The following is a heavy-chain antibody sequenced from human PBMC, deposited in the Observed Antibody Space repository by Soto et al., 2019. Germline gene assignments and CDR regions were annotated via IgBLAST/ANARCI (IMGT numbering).Heavy chain of an antibody. CDR1: GFAFNDFA. CDR3: AREVVAPDFYYLDF. Sequence: EVHLLESGGDLVLPGGSLRLSCAASGFAFNDFAMNWVRQAPGKGPEWLSTISGSGDKTFHSDSVKGRFNISRDDAKKMVFLQMSSLRAEDTAVYFCAREVVAPDFYYLDFWGRGTLVTVSS. J-gene: IGHJ4*02. D-gene: IGHD2-21*02. CDR2: ISGSGDKT. V-gene: IGHV3-23*01.